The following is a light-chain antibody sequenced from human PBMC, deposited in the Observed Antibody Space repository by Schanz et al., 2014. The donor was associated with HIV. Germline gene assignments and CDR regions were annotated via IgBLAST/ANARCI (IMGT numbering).Light chain of an antibody. CDR1: QSVNTY. V-gene: IGKV3-20*01. J-gene: IGKJ1*01. CDR3: QQYGSSPT. CDR2: AAS. Sequence: EIVLTQSPATLSLSPGERATLSCRASQSVNTYLAWYQQKPGQAPRLLIYAASTRVTGVPARVSGSGSGTDFTLTINRLEPEDFAVYYCQQYGSSPTFGQGTKVEIK.